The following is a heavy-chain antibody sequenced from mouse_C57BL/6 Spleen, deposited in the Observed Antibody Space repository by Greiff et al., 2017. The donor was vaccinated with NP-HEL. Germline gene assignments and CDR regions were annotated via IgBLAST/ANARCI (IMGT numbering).Heavy chain of an antibody. CDR2: IYPGDGDT. J-gene: IGHJ3*01. V-gene: IGHV1-82*01. CDR1: GYAFSSSW. CDR3: APGGYDGPWFAY. D-gene: IGHD2-2*01. Sequence: QVQLKESGPELVKPGASVKISCKASGYAFSSSWMNWVKQRPGKGLEWIGRIYPGDGDTNYNGKFKGKATLTADKSSSTAYMQLSSLTSEDSAVYFCAPGGYDGPWFAYWGQGTLVTVSA.